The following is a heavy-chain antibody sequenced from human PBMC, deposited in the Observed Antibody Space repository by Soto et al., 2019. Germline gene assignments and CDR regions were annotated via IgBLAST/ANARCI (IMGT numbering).Heavy chain of an antibody. D-gene: IGHD6-6*01. J-gene: IGHJ4*02. CDR2: TYYSGST. V-gene: IGHV4-59*01. CDR3: ARGLAPWYYFDY. Sequence: PSETLSLTCTASGGSISSYYWGWIRQPPGKGLEWIGYTYYSGSTNYNPSLKSRVTISVDTSKNQFSLKLSSVTAADTAVYYCARGLAPWYYFDYWGQGTLVTVSS. CDR1: GGSISSYY.